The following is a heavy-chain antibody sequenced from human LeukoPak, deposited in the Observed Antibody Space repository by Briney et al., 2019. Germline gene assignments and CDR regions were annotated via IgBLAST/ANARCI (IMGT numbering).Heavy chain of an antibody. CDR1: GFTLSGYA. D-gene: IGHD2-8*02. CDR2: IWYDGSNK. Sequence: GGSLRLSCAVSGFTLSGYAMHWVRQAPGKRLEWVAVIWYDGSNKYYADSVKGRFTISRDNSKNTLYLQMNSLRAEDTAVYYCARDVAGGFDYWGQGTLVTVSS. CDR3: ARDVAGGFDY. J-gene: IGHJ4*02. V-gene: IGHV3-33*08.